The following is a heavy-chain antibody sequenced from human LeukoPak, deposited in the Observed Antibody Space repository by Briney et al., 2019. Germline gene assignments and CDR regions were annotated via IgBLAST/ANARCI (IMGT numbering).Heavy chain of an antibody. J-gene: IGHJ4*02. CDR1: GFTFDDYA. CDR3: ARDRGPTGYDLYDY. D-gene: IGHD5-12*01. CDR2: IKPDASEK. Sequence: PGGSLRLSCAASGFTFDDYAMHWVRQAPGKGLEWVANIKPDASEKYYVDSVKGRFTISRDNAQNSFYLQMNSLRAEDTAVYYCARDRGPTGYDLYDYWGQGTLVTVSS. V-gene: IGHV3-7*01.